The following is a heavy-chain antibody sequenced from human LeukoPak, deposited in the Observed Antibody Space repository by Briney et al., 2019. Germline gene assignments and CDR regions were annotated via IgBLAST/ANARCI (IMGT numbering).Heavy chain of an antibody. CDR3: ARDRSSTYFDY. CDR1: GLTFSNFG. D-gene: IGHD2-2*01. V-gene: IGHV3-33*01. Sequence: GRTLGLSCAAPGLTFSNFGTHGGRQAPGKGLDWVAVIWYDGTNKHYADSVKGRFTISRDNSKNTLYLQMDSLRAEDTAVYYCARDRSSTYFDYWAQGTPVTVSS. J-gene: IGHJ4*02. CDR2: IWYDGTNK.